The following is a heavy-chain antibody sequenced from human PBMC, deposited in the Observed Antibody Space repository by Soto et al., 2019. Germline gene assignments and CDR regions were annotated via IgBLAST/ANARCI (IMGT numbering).Heavy chain of an antibody. V-gene: IGHV3-64*01. CDR2: ISSNGVGT. D-gene: IGHD2-15*01. J-gene: IGHJ6*02. CDR1: GFTLNGYA. CDR3: ARLYCSGGSCYKDYYYYYGMDV. Sequence: PGGSLRLSCAASGFTLNGYAMDWVRQAPGKGLEYVSGISSNGVGTYYANSVQGRFTISRDNSKNTVSLQMSSLRAEDMAVYYCARLYCSGGSCYKDYYYYYGMDVWGQGTTVTVSS.